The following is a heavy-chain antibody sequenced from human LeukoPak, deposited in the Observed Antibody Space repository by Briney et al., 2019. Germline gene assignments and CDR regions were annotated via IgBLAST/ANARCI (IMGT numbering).Heavy chain of an antibody. CDR2: IMYDGSSK. CDR3: ARDPHSSGWVFDY. D-gene: IGHD6-19*01. CDR1: GFTFSSYG. J-gene: IGHJ4*02. V-gene: IGHV3-30*02. Sequence: GGSLRLSCAASGFTFSSYGMHWVRQAPGKGLEWVAFIMYDGSSKYYADSVRGRVTISRDNSKNALYLQTNSLRVEDTAVYYCARDPHSSGWVFDYWGQGTLVTVSS.